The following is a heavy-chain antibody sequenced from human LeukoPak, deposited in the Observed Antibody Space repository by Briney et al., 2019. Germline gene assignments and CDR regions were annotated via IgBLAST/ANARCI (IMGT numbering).Heavy chain of an antibody. CDR1: GFTFSSYE. J-gene: IGHJ4*02. CDR2: ISSSGSTK. Sequence: GGSLRLSCAASGFTFSSYEMNWVRQAPGKGLEWVSYISSSGSTKYYADSVKGRFTISRDNAKNSLYLQMNSLRAEDTAVYYCARLSSLGGYNDFDYWGQGTLVTVSS. D-gene: IGHD5-24*01. V-gene: IGHV3-48*03. CDR3: ARLSSLGGYNDFDY.